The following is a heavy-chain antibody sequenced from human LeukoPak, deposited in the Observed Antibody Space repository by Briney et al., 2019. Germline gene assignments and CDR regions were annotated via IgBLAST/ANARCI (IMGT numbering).Heavy chain of an antibody. Sequence: SETLSLTCVVSGYSIRSGSYWGWIRQPPGKGLEWIGCMFHSGDTYHNPSLKSRVTISADTSKNQFSLKLTSVTAADTAVYYCARVGAYGDYARHDYWGQGTLVTVSS. V-gene: IGHV4-38-2*01. J-gene: IGHJ4*02. D-gene: IGHD4-17*01. CDR3: ARVGAYGDYARHDY. CDR2: MFHSGDT. CDR1: GYSIRSGSY.